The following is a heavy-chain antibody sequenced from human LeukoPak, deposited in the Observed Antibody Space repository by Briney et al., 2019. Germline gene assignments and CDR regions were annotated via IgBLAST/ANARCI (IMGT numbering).Heavy chain of an antibody. D-gene: IGHD3-22*01. CDR1: GYTFTGYY. CDR2: INPNSGGT. CDR3: ARDLSPRRYYDSSGYWGAFDI. J-gene: IGHJ3*02. Sequence: ASVKVSCKASGYTFTGYYMHWVRQAPGQGLEWMGWINPNSGGTNYAQKFQGRVTMTRGTSISTAYMELSRLRSDDTAVYYCARDLSPRRYYDSSGYWGAFDIWGQGTMVTVSS. V-gene: IGHV1-2*02.